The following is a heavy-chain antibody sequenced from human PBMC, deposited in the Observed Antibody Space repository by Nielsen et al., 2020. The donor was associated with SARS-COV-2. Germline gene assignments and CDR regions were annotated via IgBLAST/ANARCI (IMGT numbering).Heavy chain of an antibody. D-gene: IGHD6-6*01. CDR1: GGSFSGYY. CDR3: ARVSRGIAARPDY. Sequence: GSLRLSCAVYGGSFSGYYWSWIRQPPGKGLEWIGEINHSGSTNYNPSLKSRVTISVDTSKNQFSLKLSSVTAADTAVYYCARVSRGIAARPDYWGQGTLVTVSS. V-gene: IGHV4-34*01. CDR2: INHSGST. J-gene: IGHJ4*02.